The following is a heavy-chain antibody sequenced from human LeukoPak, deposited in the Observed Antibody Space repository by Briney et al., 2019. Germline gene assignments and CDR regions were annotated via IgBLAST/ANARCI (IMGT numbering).Heavy chain of an antibody. CDR3: AKDRAFSSSCGDY. D-gene: IGHD6-13*01. Sequence: GGSLRLSCAASGFTFSSYTMKWVRQAPGKGLQWVSSISSGGSYVYYADSMKGRFTISRDDAKNSLYLQMNSLRAEDTAVYYCAKDRAFSSSCGDYWGQGTLVTVSS. J-gene: IGHJ4*02. CDR2: ISSGGSYV. CDR1: GFTFSSYT. V-gene: IGHV3-21*01.